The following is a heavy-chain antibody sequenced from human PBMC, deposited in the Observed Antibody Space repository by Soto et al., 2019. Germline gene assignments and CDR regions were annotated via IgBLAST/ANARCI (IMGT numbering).Heavy chain of an antibody. V-gene: IGHV3-30-3*01. D-gene: IGHD3-3*01. CDR2: ISYDGSNK. CDR1: GFTFSSYA. J-gene: IGHJ4*02. Sequence: PGGSLRLSCAASGFTFSSYAMHWVRQAPGKGLEWVAVISYDGSNKYYADSVKGRFTISRDNSKNTLYLQMNSLRAEDTAVYYCARDTRYYDFWSGSVDYWGQGTLVTVSS. CDR3: ARDTRYYDFWSGSVDY.